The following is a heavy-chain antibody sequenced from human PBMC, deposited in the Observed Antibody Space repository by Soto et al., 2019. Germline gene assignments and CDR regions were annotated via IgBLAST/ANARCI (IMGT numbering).Heavy chain of an antibody. CDR1: GFTFSSYS. CDR2: ISSSSSYI. CDR3: ARVDYSMAYYGMDV. Sequence: PGGSLRLSCAASGFTFSSYSMNWVRQAPGKGLEWVSSISSSSSYIYYADSVKGRFTISRDNAKNSLYLQMNSLRAEDTAVYYCARVDYSMAYYGMDVWGQGTTVPVSS. J-gene: IGHJ6*02. V-gene: IGHV3-21*01. D-gene: IGHD4-17*01.